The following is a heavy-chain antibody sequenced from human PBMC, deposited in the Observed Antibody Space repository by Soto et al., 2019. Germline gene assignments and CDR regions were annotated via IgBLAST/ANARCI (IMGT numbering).Heavy chain of an antibody. CDR1: GLTFSSYW. V-gene: IGHV3-7*01. Sequence: EVQLVESGGGLVQPGRSLRLSCAASGLTFSSYWMSWVRQAPGKGLEWVANIKQDGSEKYYVDSVKGRFTISRDNAKNSLYLQMNSLRAEDTAVYYCARAPEDDFDYWGQGTLVTVSS. J-gene: IGHJ4*02. CDR3: ARAPEDDFDY. D-gene: IGHD2-15*01. CDR2: IKQDGSEK.